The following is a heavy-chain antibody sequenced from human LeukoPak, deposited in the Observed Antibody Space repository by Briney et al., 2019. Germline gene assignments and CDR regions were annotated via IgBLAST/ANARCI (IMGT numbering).Heavy chain of an antibody. CDR1: GFTFSDYY. CDR3: VGIDPKTYHSGNYYTFDY. D-gene: IGHD3-10*01. V-gene: IGHV3-11*06. CDR2: ISSSSSYT. J-gene: IGHJ4*02. Sequence: GGSLRLSCAASGFTFSDYYMSWIRQAPGKGLEWVSYISSSSSYTNYADSVKGRFTISRDNAKSSLYLQMNSLRAEDTAVYYCVGIDPKTYHSGNYYTFDYWGQGTLVTVSS.